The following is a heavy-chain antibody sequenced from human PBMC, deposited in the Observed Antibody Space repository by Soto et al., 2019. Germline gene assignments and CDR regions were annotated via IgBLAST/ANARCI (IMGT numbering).Heavy chain of an antibody. CDR1: GFTFGDYA. CDR2: MRSKAYGGTT. V-gene: IGHV3-49*03. CDR3: TMPRPRYYYYSSGYYPFDY. D-gene: IGHD3-22*01. Sequence: PEGWLRRSCTPSGFTFGDYAMSWFRQASGKGMEWVGFMRSKAYGGTTEYAASVKGRFTISRDDAKSIAYLQMNSLKSEDTAVYYCTMPRPRYYYYSSGYYPFDYWGKGTLVTVSS. J-gene: IGHJ4*02.